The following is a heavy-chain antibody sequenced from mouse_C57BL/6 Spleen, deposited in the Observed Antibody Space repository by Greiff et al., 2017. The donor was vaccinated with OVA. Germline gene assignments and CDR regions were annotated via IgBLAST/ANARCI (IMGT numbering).Heavy chain of an antibody. J-gene: IGHJ4*01. V-gene: IGHV2-2*01. CDR3: AKNWDVGRAMDY. Sequence: VMLVESGPGLVQPSQSLSITCTVSGFSLTSYGVHWVRQSPGKGLEWLGVIWSGGSTDYNAAFISRLSISKDNSKSQVFFKMNSLQADDTAIYYCAKNWDVGRAMDYWGQGTSVTVSS. CDR1: GFSLTSYG. D-gene: IGHD4-1*01. CDR2: IWSGGST.